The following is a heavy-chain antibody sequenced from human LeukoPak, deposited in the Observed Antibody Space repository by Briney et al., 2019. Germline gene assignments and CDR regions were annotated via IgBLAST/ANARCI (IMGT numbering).Heavy chain of an antibody. CDR3: ARLVDGSGSYWFDP. D-gene: IGHD3-10*01. J-gene: IGHJ5*02. V-gene: IGHV4-59*01. CDR2: IYFSGST. CDR1: GGSISSYY. Sequence: PSETLSLTCTVSGGSISSYYWSWIRQPPGKGLEWIGYIYFSGSTNYNPSLKSRVTISVDTSKNQFFLKLSSVTAADTAVYYCARLVDGSGSYWFDPWGQGTLVTVSS.